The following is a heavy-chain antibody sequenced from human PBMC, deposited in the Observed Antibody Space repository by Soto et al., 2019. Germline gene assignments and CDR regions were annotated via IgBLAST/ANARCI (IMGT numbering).Heavy chain of an antibody. V-gene: IGHV1-3*01. CDR3: ARGIWTMTRGAYYFDN. J-gene: IGHJ4*02. D-gene: IGHD3-10*01. Sequence: VKVSCKASGYTFTNYAMQWVRQAPGQRLEWMGWINAGNGHTKYSQNFQGRVTITRDTSASTAYMELSSLISEDAAVYYCARGIWTMTRGAYYFDNWGQGTLVTVSS. CDR2: INAGNGHT. CDR1: GYTFTNYA.